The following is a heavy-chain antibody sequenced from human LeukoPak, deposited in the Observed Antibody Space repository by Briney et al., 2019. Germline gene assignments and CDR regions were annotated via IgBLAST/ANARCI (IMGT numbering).Heavy chain of an antibody. CDR3: EKPHYGSGSYYTDDY. V-gene: IGHV3-23*01. CDR1: GFTFSSYA. J-gene: IGHJ4*02. Sequence: PGGSLRLSCAASGFTFSSYAMMWVRQAPGKGLEWVSGISGSGDTYYAASVKGRFTISRDNSKNTLYLQMNSLRGDDTAVYYCEKPHYGSGSYYTDDYWGQGTLVTVSS. D-gene: IGHD3-10*01. CDR2: ISGSGDT.